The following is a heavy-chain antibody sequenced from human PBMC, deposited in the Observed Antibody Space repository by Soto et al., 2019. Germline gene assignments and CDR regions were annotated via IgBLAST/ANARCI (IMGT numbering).Heavy chain of an antibody. V-gene: IGHV3-53*01. CDR2: IYGDGTT. CDR3: ARDHSRDYQYGLDV. Sequence: PGGSLRLSCASSTISVSLNHMIWVRQAPGKGLEWASLIYGDGTTFYAGSVKGRFTISRDSSKNTLYLQMNSLRVEDTAVYYCARDHSRDYQYGLDVWGQGTTVTVSS. J-gene: IGHJ6*02. CDR1: TISVSLNH.